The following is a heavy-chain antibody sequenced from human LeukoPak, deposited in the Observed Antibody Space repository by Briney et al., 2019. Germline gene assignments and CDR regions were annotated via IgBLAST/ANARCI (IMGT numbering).Heavy chain of an antibody. CDR1: GGSFSGYY. CDR3: ARRSDYVWGSYRRPNNWFDP. Sequence: SETLSLTCAVYGGSFSGYYWSWIRQPPGKGLEWIGEINHSGSTNYNPSLKSRVTISVDTSKNQFSLKLSSVTAADAAVYYCARRSDYVWGSYRRPNNWFDPWGQGTLVTVSS. CDR2: INHSGST. J-gene: IGHJ5*02. D-gene: IGHD3-16*02. V-gene: IGHV4-34*01.